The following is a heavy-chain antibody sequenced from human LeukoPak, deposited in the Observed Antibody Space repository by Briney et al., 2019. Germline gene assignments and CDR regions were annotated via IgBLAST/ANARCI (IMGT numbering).Heavy chain of an antibody. D-gene: IGHD2-2*01. CDR3: ARVPALDIVVVPAAIYFDY. Sequence: SETLSLTCAVYGGSFSGYYWSWIRQPPGKGLEWIGEINHSGSTNYNPSLKSRVTISVDTSKNQFSLKLSSVTVADTAVYYCARVPALDIVVVPAAIYFDYWGQGTLVTVSS. V-gene: IGHV4-34*01. CDR2: INHSGST. CDR1: GGSFSGYY. J-gene: IGHJ4*02.